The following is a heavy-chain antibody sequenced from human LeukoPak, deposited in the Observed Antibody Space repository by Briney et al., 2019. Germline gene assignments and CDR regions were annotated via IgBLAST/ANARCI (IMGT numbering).Heavy chain of an antibody. V-gene: IGHV3-23*01. CDR3: ARDRSSGWRTDAFDI. CDR1: GFTFSSYA. CDR2: ISGSGGST. Sequence: PGGSLRLSCAASGFTFSSYAMSWVRQAPGKGLEWVSAISGSGGSTYYADSVKGRFTISRDNAKNTLYLQMNSLRAEDTAVYYCARDRSSGWRTDAFDIWGQGTMVTVSS. J-gene: IGHJ3*02. D-gene: IGHD6-19*01.